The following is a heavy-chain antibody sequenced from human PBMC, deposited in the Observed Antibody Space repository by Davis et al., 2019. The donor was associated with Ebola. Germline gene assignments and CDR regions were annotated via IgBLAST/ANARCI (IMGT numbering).Heavy chain of an antibody. Sequence: SETLSLTCAVYGGSFSGYYWSWIRQPPGKGLEWIGEINHSGSTNYNPSLKSRVTISVDTSKNQFSLKLSSVTAADTAVYYCARRTNLNDFWSGYTIFDYWGQGTLVTVSS. V-gene: IGHV4-34*01. D-gene: IGHD3-3*01. J-gene: IGHJ4*02. CDR2: INHSGST. CDR3: ARRTNLNDFWSGYTIFDY. CDR1: GGSFSGYY.